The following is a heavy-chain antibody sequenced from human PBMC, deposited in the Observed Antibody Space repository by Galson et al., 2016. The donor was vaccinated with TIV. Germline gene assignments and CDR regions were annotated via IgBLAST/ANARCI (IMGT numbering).Heavy chain of an antibody. J-gene: IGHJ4*02. CDR3: ARDAVLSSGGLDS. D-gene: IGHD3-3*02. Sequence: SVKVSCKASGYSLEAYGISWLRQAPGQGPEWMGWVSGYSGKTNYAQKFQGRAIMTMDKSTNTAYVELRSLRFDDTAVYYCARDAVLSSGGLDSWGQGTLIIASS. V-gene: IGHV1-18*01. CDR1: GYSLEAYG. CDR2: VSGYSGKT.